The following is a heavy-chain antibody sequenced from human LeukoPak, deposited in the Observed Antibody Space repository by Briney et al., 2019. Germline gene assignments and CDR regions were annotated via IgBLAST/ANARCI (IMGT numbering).Heavy chain of an antibody. CDR2: IYYSGTT. Sequence: SETLTLTCIVSGGSLSSPNYYWGWIRQPPGKGLEWIGSIYYSGTTYYNPSLKSRLNISVDTSKNQFSLKLTSVTAADTAVYYCARHDYYGSLNWIDPWGQGTLITVSS. V-gene: IGHV4-39*01. J-gene: IGHJ5*02. CDR3: ARHDYYGSLNWIDP. CDR1: GGSLSSPNYY. D-gene: IGHD3-10*01.